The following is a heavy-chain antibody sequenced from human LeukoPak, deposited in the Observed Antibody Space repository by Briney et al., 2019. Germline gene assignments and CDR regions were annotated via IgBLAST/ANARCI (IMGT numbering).Heavy chain of an antibody. V-gene: IGHV3-21*01. J-gene: IGHJ4*02. CDR3: ARRDWNDEGFFDS. D-gene: IGHD1-1*01. CDR2: ISDRSDYI. CDR1: GFTFSTYN. Sequence: GGSLRLSCAASGFTFSTYNMNWVRQAPGKGLEWVSSISDRSDYIYYAASLKGRFSISRDNANNSLYLLMNSLRAEDTAIYYCARRDWNDEGFFDSWGQGILVTVSS.